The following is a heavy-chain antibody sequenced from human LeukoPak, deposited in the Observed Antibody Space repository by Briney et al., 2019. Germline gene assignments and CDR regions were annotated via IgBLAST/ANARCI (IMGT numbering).Heavy chain of an antibody. CDR1: GGSISSYY. CDR2: IYYSGST. D-gene: IGHD2-2*01. Sequence: SETLSLTCTVSGGSISSYYWSWIRQPPGKGLEWIGYIYYSGSTNYNPSLKSRVTISVDTSKNQCSLKLSSVTAADTAVYYCARVSCSSTSCHYYFDYWGQGTLVTVSS. CDR3: ARVSCSSTSCHYYFDY. J-gene: IGHJ4*02. V-gene: IGHV4-59*01.